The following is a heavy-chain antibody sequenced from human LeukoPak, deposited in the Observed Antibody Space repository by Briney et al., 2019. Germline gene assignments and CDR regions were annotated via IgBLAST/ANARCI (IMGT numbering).Heavy chain of an antibody. J-gene: IGHJ4*02. CDR3: ARAGNGGSPFDY. V-gene: IGHV1-69*13. CDR1: GYTFTSYD. CDR2: IIPIFGTA. D-gene: IGHD4-23*01. Sequence: GASVKVSCKASGYTFTSYDISWVRQAPGQGLEWMGGIIPIFGTANYAQKFQGRVTITADESTSTAYMELSSLRSEDTAVYYCARAGNGGSPFDYWGQGTLVTVSS.